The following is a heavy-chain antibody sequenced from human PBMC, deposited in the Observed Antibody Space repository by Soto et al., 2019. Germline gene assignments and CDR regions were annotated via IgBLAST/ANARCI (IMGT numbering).Heavy chain of an antibody. CDR2: ISGSGGST. CDR1: GFTFSSYA. Sequence: EVQLLESGGGLVQPGGSLRLSCAASGFTFSSYAMRWVRQAPGKGLEWGSAISGSGGSTYYADSVKGRFTISRDNYKNTLYLQMNSLRAEDTAVYYCAKARRYVDRILTGYGMDVWGQGTTVTVSS. J-gene: IGHJ6*02. V-gene: IGHV3-23*01. CDR3: AKARRYVDRILTGYGMDV. D-gene: IGHD3-9*01.